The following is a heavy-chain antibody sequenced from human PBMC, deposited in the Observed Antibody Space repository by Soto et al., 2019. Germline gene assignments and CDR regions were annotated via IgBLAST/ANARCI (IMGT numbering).Heavy chain of an antibody. J-gene: IGHJ5*02. D-gene: IGHD1-1*01. CDR3: VRWNGFGDR. Sequence: EVQLLESGGGLVQPGGSLRLSCAVSGFIIRDYGVTWVRQAPGKGLEWVSGFSGGGGGTFYADSVKGRFTISRDDPKNTAYLQMNSLGAEDTAVYYCVRWNGFGDRWGQGTLVTVSS. CDR2: FSGGGGGT. CDR1: GFIIRDYG. V-gene: IGHV3-23*01.